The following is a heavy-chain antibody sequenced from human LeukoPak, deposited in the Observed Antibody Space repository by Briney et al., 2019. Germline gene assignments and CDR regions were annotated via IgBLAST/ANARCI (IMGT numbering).Heavy chain of an antibody. V-gene: IGHV3-21*01. D-gene: IGHD6-19*01. J-gene: IGHJ4*02. CDR3: ARGLAVTDNDY. CDR1: GFTFTGYS. CDR2: ISSTSTYV. Sequence: GGSLRLSCAAPGFTFTGYSMNWVRQAPGMGLEWVSSISSTSTYVYYADSVKGRFTISRDNARNSLHLQMDSLRAEDTAVYYCARGLAVTDNDYWGQGTLVTVSS.